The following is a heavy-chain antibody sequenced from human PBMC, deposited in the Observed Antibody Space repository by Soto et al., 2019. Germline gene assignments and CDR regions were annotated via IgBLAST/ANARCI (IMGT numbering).Heavy chain of an antibody. V-gene: IGHV4-59*01. J-gene: IGHJ5*02. CDR2: IYYSGST. CDR1: GGSISSYY. D-gene: IGHD3-10*01. CDR3: AREGVSWFDP. Sequence: SETLSLTCTVSGGSISSYYWSWIRQPPGKGLEWIGYIYYSGSTNYNPSLKSRVTISVDTSKNQFSLKLSSVAAADPAVYYCAREGVSWFDPWGRGTLVIVSS.